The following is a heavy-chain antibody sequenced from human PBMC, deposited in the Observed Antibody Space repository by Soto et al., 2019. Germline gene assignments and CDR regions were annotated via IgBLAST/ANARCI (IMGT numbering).Heavy chain of an antibody. Sequence: EVQLVESGGGLVQPGGSLRLSCAASGFTFSSYWMSWVLQAPGNGLELVANIKQDGSEKYYVDSVKGRFTISRDNAKHSLYLQMNRLRAEDTAVYYCARDRSLAARGYYYYGMDVWGQGTTVTVSS. V-gene: IGHV3-7*03. D-gene: IGHD6-6*01. CDR1: GFTFSSYW. J-gene: IGHJ6*02. CDR2: IKQDGSEK. CDR3: ARDRSLAARGYYYYGMDV.